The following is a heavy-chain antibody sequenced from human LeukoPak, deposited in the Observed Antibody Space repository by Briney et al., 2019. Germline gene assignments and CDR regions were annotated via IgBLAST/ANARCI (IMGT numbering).Heavy chain of an antibody. CDR3: ARQGVAGNYYYYYMDV. CDR1: GYSFTSYW. D-gene: IGHD6-19*01. V-gene: IGHV5-51*01. Sequence: GESLKISCKGSGYSFTSYWIGWVRQMPGKGLEWMGIIYPGDSDTRYSPSFQGQVTISADKSISTAYLQWSSLKASDTAMYYCARQGVAGNYYYYYMDVWGKGTTVTVSS. J-gene: IGHJ6*03. CDR2: IYPGDSDT.